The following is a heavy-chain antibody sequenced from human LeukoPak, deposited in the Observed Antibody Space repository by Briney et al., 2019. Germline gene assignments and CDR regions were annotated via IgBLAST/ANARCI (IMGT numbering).Heavy chain of an antibody. V-gene: IGHV3-7*01. CDR2: INRDGSKK. CDR3: VREIFGLDY. D-gene: IGHD3-10*01. CDR1: GFTFSSYW. J-gene: IGHJ4*02. Sequence: GGSLRLSCAASGFTFSSYWMNWVRQAPGKGLEWVANINRDGSKKYYVDSVKGRFTISRDNAKNSLYLQMNSLRAEDAAVYYCVREIFGLDYWGQGPWSPSPQ.